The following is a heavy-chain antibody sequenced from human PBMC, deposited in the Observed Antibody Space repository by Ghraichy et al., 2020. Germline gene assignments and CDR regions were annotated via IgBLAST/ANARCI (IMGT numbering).Heavy chain of an antibody. Sequence: LSLTCAASGFTFSSYWMTWVRQAPGKGLEWVANIKDDGSESYHVDPVRGRFTISRDNAKNSLYLQMNSLRAEDTAVYYCTRDPAWGALDYWGQGTLVTVSS. CDR1: GFTFSSYW. CDR2: IKDDGSES. D-gene: IGHD1-26*01. J-gene: IGHJ4*02. CDR3: TRDPAWGALDY. V-gene: IGHV3-7*01.